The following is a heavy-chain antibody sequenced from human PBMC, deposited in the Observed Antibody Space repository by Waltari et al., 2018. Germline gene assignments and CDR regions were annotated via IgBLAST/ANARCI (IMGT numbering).Heavy chain of an antibody. Sequence: QVQLQESGPGLVKPSQTLSLTCTVSGGSISSGSYYWSWIRKPPGKGLEWIGSIYHSGSTYYNPSLKSRVTISVDTSKNQFSLKLSSVTAADTAVYYCARHTGVRGYYYGMDVWGQGTTVTVSS. CDR2: IYHSGST. CDR3: ARHTGVRGYYYGMDV. V-gene: IGHV4-39*01. J-gene: IGHJ6*02. D-gene: IGHD7-27*01. CDR1: GGSISSGSYY.